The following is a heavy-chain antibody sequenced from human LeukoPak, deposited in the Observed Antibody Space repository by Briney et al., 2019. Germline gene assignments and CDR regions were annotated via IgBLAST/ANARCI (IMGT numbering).Heavy chain of an antibody. J-gene: IGHJ3*01. D-gene: IGHD5-24*01. CDR3: ARGGQGDGYSADEAFDF. CDR1: RDSVSGNSTA. CDR2: TYYRSKWYN. Sequence: SQTLSLTCAISRDSVSGNSTAYNWIRRSPSRGLEWLGRTYYRSKWYNDYALSVKSRITFNPDTSKNQLSLHLSSVTPEDTAVYYCARGGQGDGYSADEAFDFWGQGTMVTVSS. V-gene: IGHV6-1*01.